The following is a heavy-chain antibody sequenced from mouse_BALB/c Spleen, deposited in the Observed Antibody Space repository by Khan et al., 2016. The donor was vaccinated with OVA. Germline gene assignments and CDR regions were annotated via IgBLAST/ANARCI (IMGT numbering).Heavy chain of an antibody. V-gene: IGHV1S135*01. CDR1: GYSFTTYY. J-gene: IGHJ3*01. CDR2: VDPFNGAT. Sequence: VQLQQSGPEVMKPGASVKISCKASGYSFTTYYIHWVKQSHGKSLEWIGYVDPFNGATTYNQKFNGKATLTVDRSSRTGYMQLSSLTSEDSAVYYCTRHVYVAWFAYWGQGTLVTVSA. D-gene: IGHD2-2*01. CDR3: TRHVYVAWFAY.